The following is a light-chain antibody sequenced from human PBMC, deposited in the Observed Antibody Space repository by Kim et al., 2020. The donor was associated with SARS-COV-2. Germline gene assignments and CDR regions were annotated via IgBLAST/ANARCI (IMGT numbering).Light chain of an antibody. Sequence: SVKFTCPLSSGHSTYIIAWHQQQPGKAPRFLMKLEGSGTYYKGSGVPDRFSGSSSGADRYLTISNLQSEDEADYYCETWDTNTRVFGGGTQLTVL. J-gene: IGLJ3*02. CDR3: ETWDTNTRV. CDR1: SGHSTYI. CDR2: LEGSGTY. V-gene: IGLV4-60*03.